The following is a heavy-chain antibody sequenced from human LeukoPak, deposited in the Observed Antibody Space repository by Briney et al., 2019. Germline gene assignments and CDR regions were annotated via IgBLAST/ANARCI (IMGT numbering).Heavy chain of an antibody. Sequence: QPGGSLRLSCVASGFSFTTYSMHWVRQAPGKGLEWVSYISIDSTTIYYAASAKSRFTISRDNVKNSLYLQMNSLTAEDTAMYYCARDVGYRSWFDPWGQGTLVTVSS. D-gene: IGHD5-18*01. CDR2: ISIDSTTI. CDR3: ARDVGYRSWFDP. V-gene: IGHV3-48*01. CDR1: GFSFTTYS. J-gene: IGHJ5*02.